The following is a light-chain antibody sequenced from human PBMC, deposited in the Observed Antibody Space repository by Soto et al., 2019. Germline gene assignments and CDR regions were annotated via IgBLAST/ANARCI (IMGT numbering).Light chain of an antibody. J-gene: IGKJ2*01. CDR2: GAS. Sequence: DILLTQSPSSLSASVGDRVTITCQASRDITQSLNWYQQRPGKAPKLLIHGASTLQTGVPSRFSGYGSGTYFTFIISSLQPEDFATYYCQQYDNLLYTFGQGTKLEMK. CDR1: RDITQS. V-gene: IGKV1-33*01. CDR3: QQYDNLLYT.